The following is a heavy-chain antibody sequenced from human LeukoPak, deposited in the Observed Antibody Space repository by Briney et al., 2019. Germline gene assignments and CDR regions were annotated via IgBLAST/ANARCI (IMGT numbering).Heavy chain of an antibody. CDR1: GFTFSTYT. J-gene: IGHJ4*02. V-gene: IGHV3-23*01. D-gene: IGHD7-27*01. CDR2: IGNNGGGI. Sequence: GGSLRLSCAASGFTFSTYTMYWVRHPPGKSLEWVSIIGNNGGGIHYADSVRGRFTISRDNSKNALYLQMNSLRVEDTAVYYCAIDPNWGTHSWGQGVLVTVSS. CDR3: AIDPNWGTHS.